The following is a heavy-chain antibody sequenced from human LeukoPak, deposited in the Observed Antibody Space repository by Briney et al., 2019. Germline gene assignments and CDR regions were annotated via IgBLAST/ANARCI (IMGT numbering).Heavy chain of an antibody. CDR3: ARLSLYSGYDEDY. V-gene: IGHV1-69*01. J-gene: IGHJ4*02. Sequence: SLKLSSTAAVCTFSSYAISWMRQAPAQGLEWMGGIIPIFGTANYAQKFKGRVTITADESTSKAYMELSSVRSEDTAVYYCARLSLYSGYDEDYWGQGTLVTVSS. D-gene: IGHD5-12*01. CDR2: IIPIFGTA. CDR1: VCTFSSYA.